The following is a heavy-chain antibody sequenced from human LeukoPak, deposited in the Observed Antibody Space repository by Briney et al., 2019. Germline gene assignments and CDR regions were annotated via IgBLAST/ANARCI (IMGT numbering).Heavy chain of an antibody. CDR2: IYGGSST. V-gene: IGHV3-66*01. CDR1: GVTVSSTY. D-gene: IGHD2-15*01. Sequence: PGGSLRLSCTASGVTVSSTYMSWVRQAPGKGLEWVSVIYGGSSTYKADSVKGRFTISRDNSKNTLFLQMNSLRAEDTAVYYCARASKVEAFDIWGQGTMVTVSS. CDR3: ARASKVEAFDI. J-gene: IGHJ3*02.